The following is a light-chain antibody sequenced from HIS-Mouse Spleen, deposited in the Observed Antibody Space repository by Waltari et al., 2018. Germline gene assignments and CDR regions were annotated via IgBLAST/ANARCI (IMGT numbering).Light chain of an antibody. V-gene: IGLV2-14*03. Sequence: QSALTQPASVSGSPGQSITISCTGTSSYVGGYNYGSWYQQHPGKAPKLMIYDVSHRPSGVSTRFSGSKSGNTASLTISGLQAEDEADYYCSSYTSSSFNVVFGGGTKLTVL. CDR1: SSYVGGYNY. CDR2: DVS. CDR3: SSYTSSSFNVV. J-gene: IGLJ2*01.